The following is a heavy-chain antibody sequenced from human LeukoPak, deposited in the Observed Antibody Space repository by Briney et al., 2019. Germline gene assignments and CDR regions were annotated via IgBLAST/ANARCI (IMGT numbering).Heavy chain of an antibody. CDR3: ARAVQSSSIPLDY. CDR2: INPNSGGT. Sequence: ASVKVSCKASGYTFTGYYMHWARQAPGQGLEWMGWINPNSGGTNYAQKFQGRVTMTRDTSISTAYMELSRLRSDDTAVYYCARAVQSSSIPLDYWGQGTLVTVSS. J-gene: IGHJ4*02. CDR1: GYTFTGYY. V-gene: IGHV1-2*02. D-gene: IGHD1-1*01.